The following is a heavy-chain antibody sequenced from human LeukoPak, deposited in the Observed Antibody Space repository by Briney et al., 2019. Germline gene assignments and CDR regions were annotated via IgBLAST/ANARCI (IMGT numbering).Heavy chain of an antibody. J-gene: IGHJ4*02. CDR1: GNSINSGYY. Sequence: SETLSLTCAVSGNSINSGYYWGWIRQPPGKGLEWIGSIYNSGSTYYNPSLKSRVTLSVDTSKNQFSLKLSSVTAADTAVYYCARNANVVVLAVMPEGLYFFDYWGQGTLVTVSS. V-gene: IGHV4-38-2*01. CDR2: IYNSGST. CDR3: ARNANVVVLAVMPEGLYFFDY. D-gene: IGHD2-2*01.